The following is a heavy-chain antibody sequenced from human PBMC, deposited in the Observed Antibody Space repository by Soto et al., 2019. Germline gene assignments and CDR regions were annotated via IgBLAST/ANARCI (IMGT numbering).Heavy chain of an antibody. CDR2: IIPIFGTA. Sequence: QVQLVQSGAEVKKPGSSVKVSCKASGGTFSSYAISWVRQAPGQGLEWMGGIIPIFGTANYAQKFQGRVTMTADDSTSTAYKELSRLRSEATAVYYCATQGLTNYYYYGMDVWGQGTTVTVSS. CDR3: ATQGLTNYYYYGMDV. D-gene: IGHD3-22*01. CDR1: GGTFSSYA. J-gene: IGHJ6*02. V-gene: IGHV1-69*12.